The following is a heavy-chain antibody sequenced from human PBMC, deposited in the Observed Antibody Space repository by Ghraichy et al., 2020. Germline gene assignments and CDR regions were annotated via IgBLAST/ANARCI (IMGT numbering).Heavy chain of an antibody. Sequence: GGPLRLSCAASGFTFSDSTMHWVRQAPGKGLEWVGHIRSKAKNYATEYASSLQGRFTVSRDDSKDTAYLQMNSLTAEDTAVYYCARAYSLYYHYFMDVWGKGTAVTVSS. CDR1: GFTFSDST. CDR2: IRSKAKNYAT. CDR3: ARAYSLYYHYFMDV. V-gene: IGHV3-73*01. J-gene: IGHJ6*03. D-gene: IGHD5-18*01.